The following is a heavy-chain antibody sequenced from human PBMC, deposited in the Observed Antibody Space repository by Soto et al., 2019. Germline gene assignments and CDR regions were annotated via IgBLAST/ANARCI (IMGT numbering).Heavy chain of an antibody. J-gene: IGHJ4*02. CDR1: GFTFSSYW. V-gene: IGHV3-7*01. CDR2: IKQDGSEK. CDR3: ARDRVYSSSRPLDY. D-gene: IGHD6-6*01. Sequence: EVQLVESGGGLVQPGGSLRLSCAASGFTFSSYWMSWVRQAPGKGLEWVANIKQDGSEKYYVDSVKGRFTISRDNAKNSLYLQMNSLRAEDTAVYYCARDRVYSSSRPLDYWGQGTLVTVSS.